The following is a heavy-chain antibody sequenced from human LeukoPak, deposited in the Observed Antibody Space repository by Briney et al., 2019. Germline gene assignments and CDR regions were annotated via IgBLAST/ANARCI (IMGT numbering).Heavy chain of an antibody. V-gene: IGHV4-59*12. J-gene: IGHJ4*02. Sequence: SETLSLTCTVSGGSISSYYWSWIRQPPGKGLEWIGYIYYSGSTYYNPSLKSRVTISVDTSKNQFSLKLSSVTAADTAVYYCARDSPYYYDSSFDYRGQGTLVTVSS. D-gene: IGHD3-22*01. CDR2: IYYSGST. CDR3: ARDSPYYYDSSFDY. CDR1: GGSISSYY.